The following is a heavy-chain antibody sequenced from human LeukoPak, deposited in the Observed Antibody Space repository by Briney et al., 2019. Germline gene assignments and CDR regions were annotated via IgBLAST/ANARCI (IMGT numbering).Heavy chain of an antibody. CDR3: ARDSIQLWLSYGMDV. Sequence: GGSLRLSCAASGFTFSSYEMNWVRQAPGKGLEWVSYISSSGSTIYYADSVKGRFTISRDNAMNSLYLQMNSLRAEDTAVYYCARDSIQLWLSYGMDVWGQGTTVTVSS. J-gene: IGHJ6*02. V-gene: IGHV3-48*03. D-gene: IGHD5-18*01. CDR2: ISSSGSTI. CDR1: GFTFSSYE.